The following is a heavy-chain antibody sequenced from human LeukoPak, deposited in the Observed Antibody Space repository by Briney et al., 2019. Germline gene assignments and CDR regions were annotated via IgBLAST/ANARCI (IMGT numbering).Heavy chain of an antibody. CDR3: ARQNGGYDYFDY. D-gene: IGHD5-12*01. J-gene: IGHJ4*02. CDR1: GGSISGYD. V-gene: IGHV4-4*07. CDR2: VYPSGGF. Sequence: SETLSLTCTVSGGSISGYDWGWIRQPAGKGLEWIGRVYPSGGFTSNPSLKSRITMSVGKSQNQFSLNLSPVTAADTAVYFCARQNGGYDYFDYWGQGTLVTVSS.